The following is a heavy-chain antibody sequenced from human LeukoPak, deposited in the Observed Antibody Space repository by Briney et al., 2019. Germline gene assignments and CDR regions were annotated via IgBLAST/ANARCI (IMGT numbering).Heavy chain of an antibody. V-gene: IGHV3-23*01. D-gene: IGHD2-15*01. CDR3: ATAPVASCRAAFCYPLDH. Sequence: GGSLRLSCAASGFTFSNYGMSWVRQAPGKGLEWVSTISGSGGRTYYADSVKGRFTISRDNSKNTLYLQMNSLRAEDTAIYYCATAPVASCRAAFCYPLDHWGQGILITVSS. J-gene: IGHJ4*02. CDR2: ISGSGGRT. CDR1: GFTFSNYG.